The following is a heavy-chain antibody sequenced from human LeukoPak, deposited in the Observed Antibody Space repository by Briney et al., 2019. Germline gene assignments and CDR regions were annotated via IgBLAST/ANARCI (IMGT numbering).Heavy chain of an antibody. D-gene: IGHD4-11*01. Sequence: SETLSLTCAVYGGPFTEYYWNWIRQPPGKGLEWLGEISHSGNTKYNPSLKSRVAMSVDTSKNHFSLKLSSVTAADTAVYYCAMSVTSEGHRIRNYWGQGTLVTVSS. V-gene: IGHV4-34*01. J-gene: IGHJ4*02. CDR3: AMSVTSEGHRIRNY. CDR1: GGPFTEYY. CDR2: ISHSGNT.